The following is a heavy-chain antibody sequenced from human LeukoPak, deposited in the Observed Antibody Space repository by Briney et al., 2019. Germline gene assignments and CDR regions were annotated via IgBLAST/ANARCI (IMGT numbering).Heavy chain of an antibody. J-gene: IGHJ4*02. CDR3: TTEAHSLLLFDY. CDR2: IKSKTDGGTT. CDR1: GFTFSNAW. D-gene: IGHD3-10*01. V-gene: IGHV3-15*01. Sequence: GGSLRLSCAASGFTFSNAWMSWVRQAPGKGLEWVGRIKSKTDGGTTDYAAPVKGRFTISRNDSKNTLYLQMNSLKTEDTAVYYCTTEAHSLLLFDYWGQGTLVTVSS.